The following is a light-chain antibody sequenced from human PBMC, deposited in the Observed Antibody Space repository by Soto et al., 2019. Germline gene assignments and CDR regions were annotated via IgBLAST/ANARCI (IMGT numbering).Light chain of an antibody. V-gene: IGKV4-1*01. CDR2: WAS. CDR1: HSALHCSYNRNY. CDR3: QQYSTSPIT. J-gene: IGKJ5*01. Sequence: DIAMTRSPDSLSVSLGERATSNCKSTHSALHCSYNRNYLGWYQQKPGLPPKLLIYWASTRQSGVPDRFSGSGSGTDFTLTISSLQAEDVAVYYCQQYSTSPITFGQGTLLEIK.